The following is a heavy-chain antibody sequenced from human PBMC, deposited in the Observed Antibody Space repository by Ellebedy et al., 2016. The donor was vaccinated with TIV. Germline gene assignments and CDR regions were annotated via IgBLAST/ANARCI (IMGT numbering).Heavy chain of an antibody. Sequence: PGGSLRLSFAASGFTFSGYYMSWFRQAPGKGPEWVSYISYSGDLMYYADSVKGRFTTPRDNAGNSLYLQMNSLRAEDTAVYYCARLGVIAAAGASDYWGQGTLVIVSS. V-gene: IGHV3-11*01. J-gene: IGHJ4*02. CDR3: ARLGVIAAAGASDY. CDR1: GFTFSGYY. D-gene: IGHD6-13*01. CDR2: ISYSGDLM.